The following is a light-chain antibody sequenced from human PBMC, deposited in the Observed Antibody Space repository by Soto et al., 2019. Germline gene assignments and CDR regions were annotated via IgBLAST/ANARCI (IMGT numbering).Light chain of an antibody. CDR1: QSISSW. Sequence: DIQMTQSPSTLSASVGDRVTITCRASQSISSWLAWYQQKPGKDPKLLIYDASSLESGVPSRFSGSGSGTEFTLTISSLQPDGFATYYCQQYNSYSPYTFGQGTKLEIK. CDR3: QQYNSYSPYT. V-gene: IGKV1-5*01. J-gene: IGKJ2*01. CDR2: DAS.